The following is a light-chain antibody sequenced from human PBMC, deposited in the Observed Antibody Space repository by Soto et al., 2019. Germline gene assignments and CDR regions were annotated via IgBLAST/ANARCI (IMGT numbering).Light chain of an antibody. J-gene: IGKJ1*01. V-gene: IGKV1-39*01. CDR2: GAS. CDR1: QSIGTY. Sequence: DSQMTQSPSSLSASVGDRFTITCLAIQSIGTYLNWYQQTPGKAPHLLIFGASTLQSGVPSRFIGYGSGTEFTLTISSVQPEDFETYFCQQSYSDFRTFGQGTKVDIK. CDR3: QQSYSDFRT.